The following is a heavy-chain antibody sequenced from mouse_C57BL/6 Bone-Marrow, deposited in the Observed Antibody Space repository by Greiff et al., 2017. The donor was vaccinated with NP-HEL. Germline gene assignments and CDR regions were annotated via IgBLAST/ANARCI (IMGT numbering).Heavy chain of an antibody. CDR2: IDPSDSYT. V-gene: IGHV1-50*01. Sequence: VQLQQSGAELVKPGASVKLSCKASGYTFTSYWMQWVKQRPGQGLEWIGEIDPSDSYTNYNQKFKGKATLTVDTSSSTAYMQLSSLTSEDSAVYYCARSRAYYKDYWGQGTTLTVSS. D-gene: IGHD2-12*01. CDR3: ARSRAYYKDY. J-gene: IGHJ2*01. CDR1: GYTFTSYW.